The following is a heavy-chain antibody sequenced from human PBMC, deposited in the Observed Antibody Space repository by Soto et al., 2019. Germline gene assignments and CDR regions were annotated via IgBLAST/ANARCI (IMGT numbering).Heavy chain of an antibody. J-gene: IGHJ5*02. CDR1: GGTFSSYA. CDR3: ARGGLQYATHNWFDP. CDR2: MNPNSGNT. Sequence: QVQLVQSGAEVKKPGSSVKVSCKASGGTFSSYAISWVRQAPGQGLEWMGWMNPNSGNTGYAQKFQGRVTMTRNTSISTAYMELSSLRSEDTAVYYCARGGLQYATHNWFDPWGQGTLVTVSS. D-gene: IGHD4-4*01. V-gene: IGHV1-8*02.